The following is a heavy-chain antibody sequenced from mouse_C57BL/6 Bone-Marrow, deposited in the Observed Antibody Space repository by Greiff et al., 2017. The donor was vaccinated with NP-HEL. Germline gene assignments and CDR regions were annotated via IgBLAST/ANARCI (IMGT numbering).Heavy chain of an antibody. CDR2: IFPGSGST. J-gene: IGHJ2*01. CDR1: GYTFTDYY. V-gene: IGHV1-75*01. Sequence: VQLQQSGPELVKPGASVKISCKASGYTFTDYYINWVKQRPGQGLEWIGWIFPGSGSTYYNEKFKGKATLTVDKSSSTAYMMLSSLTDEDSAVYFCARETAQAFYYFDYWGQGTTLTVSS. CDR3: ARETAQAFYYFDY. D-gene: IGHD3-2*02.